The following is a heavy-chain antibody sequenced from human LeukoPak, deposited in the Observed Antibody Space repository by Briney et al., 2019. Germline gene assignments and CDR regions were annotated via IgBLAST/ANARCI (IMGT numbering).Heavy chain of an antibody. CDR1: GGSFSGYY. CDR3: ARGYCSSTSCYDEEFLYYYYGMDV. V-gene: IGHV4-34*01. Sequence: PSETLSLTCAVYGGSFSGYYWSWIRQPPGKGLEWIGEINHSGSTNYNPSLKSRVTISVDTSKNQFSLKLSSVTAAGTAVYYCARGYCSSTSCYDEEFLYYYYGMDVWGQGTTVTVSS. D-gene: IGHD2-2*01. J-gene: IGHJ6*02. CDR2: INHSGST.